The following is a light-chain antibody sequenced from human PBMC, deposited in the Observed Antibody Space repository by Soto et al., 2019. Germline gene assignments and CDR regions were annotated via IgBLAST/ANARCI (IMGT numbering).Light chain of an antibody. CDR1: SSDVGGYNY. J-gene: IGLJ1*01. Sequence: QSVLTQPASVSGSPGQSITISCTGTSSDVGGYNYVSWYQQHPGKVPKLMIYDVGNRPSGVSNRFSGSKSGNTASLTISGLQAEDEADYYCSSYTSSSTRVFGTGTKLTVL. CDR2: DVG. CDR3: SSYTSSSTRV. V-gene: IGLV2-14*01.